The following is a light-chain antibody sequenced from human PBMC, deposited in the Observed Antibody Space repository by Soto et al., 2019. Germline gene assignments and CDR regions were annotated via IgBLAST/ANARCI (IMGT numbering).Light chain of an antibody. V-gene: IGKV3D-15*01. CDR1: QSVSNN. CDR2: GAS. J-gene: IGKJ1*01. CDR3: QQYNNWWT. Sequence: EIVMTQSPATLSVSPGERATLSCRASQSVSNNYLAWYQQKPGQAPRLLIYGASARATGIPARFIGNGSGTEFTLTISSLQSEDFAVYYCQQYNNWWTFGQGTKVDIK.